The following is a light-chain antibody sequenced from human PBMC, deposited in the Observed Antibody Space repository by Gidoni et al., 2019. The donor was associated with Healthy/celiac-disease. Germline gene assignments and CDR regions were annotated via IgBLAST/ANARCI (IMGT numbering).Light chain of an antibody. CDR1: QDISNY. CDR3: QQYDNLPLT. CDR2: DAS. Sequence: DIQMTKSPSSLSASVGDRVTITCQASQDISNYLNWYQQKPGKAPKLLIYDASNLETGVPSRFSGRGSGTDFTFTLSRLQPEDIATYYCQQYDNLPLTFGGGTKVEIK. J-gene: IGKJ4*01. V-gene: IGKV1-33*01.